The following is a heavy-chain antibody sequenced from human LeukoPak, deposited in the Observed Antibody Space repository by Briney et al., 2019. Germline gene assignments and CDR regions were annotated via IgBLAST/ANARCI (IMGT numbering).Heavy chain of an antibody. D-gene: IGHD1-20*01. CDR3: AREVITGTTEAFDI. CDR2: INPNSGGT. CDR1: GYTFTGYY. J-gene: IGHJ3*02. V-gene: IGHV1-2*04. Sequence: GASVKVSCKASGYTFTGYYMHWVRQAPGQGLEWMGWINPNSGGTNYAQKFQGWVTMTRDTSISTAYMELSRLRSDDTAVYYCAREVITGTTEAFDIWGQGTMVTVSS.